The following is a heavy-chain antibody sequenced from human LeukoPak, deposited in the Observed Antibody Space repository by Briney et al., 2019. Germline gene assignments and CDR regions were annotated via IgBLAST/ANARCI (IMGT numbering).Heavy chain of an antibody. CDR1: GYTFTSYY. CDR2: INPSGGST. Sequence: ASVKVSCKASGYTFTSYYMHWVRQAPGQGLEWMGIINPSGGSTSYAQKFQGRVTMTRDTSTSTVYMELSSLRSEDTAVYYCARGPPPRYSSVWYGWYFDLWGRGTLVTVSS. CDR3: ARGPPPRYSSVWYGWYFDL. V-gene: IGHV1-46*01. J-gene: IGHJ2*01. D-gene: IGHD6-19*01.